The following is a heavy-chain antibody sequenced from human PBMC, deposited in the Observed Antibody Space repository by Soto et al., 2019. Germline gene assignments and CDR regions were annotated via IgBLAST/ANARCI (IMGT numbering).Heavy chain of an antibody. Sequence: VGSLRLSCAASGFTFSSYGIHWVRQAPGKGLEWVAAISYDGSNEHYADSVKGRFTISRDNSKNTLYLQMNSLRAEDTAVYFCAKDTFYYDRSGYYTFDYWGQGTLVTVSS. CDR3: AKDTFYYDRSGYYTFDY. J-gene: IGHJ4*02. D-gene: IGHD3-22*01. CDR2: ISYDGSNE. CDR1: GFTFSSYG. V-gene: IGHV3-30*18.